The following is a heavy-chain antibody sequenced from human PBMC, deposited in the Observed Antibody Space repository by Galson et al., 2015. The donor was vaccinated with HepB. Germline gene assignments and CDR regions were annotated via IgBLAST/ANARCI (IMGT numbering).Heavy chain of an antibody. J-gene: IGHJ6*02. CDR3: ARDSYYDSSGYFSLAGGRRMDV. Sequence: SLRLSCAASGFTFSSYSMNWVRQAPGKGLEWVSYISSSSSTIYYADSVKGRFTISRDNAKNSLYLQMNSLRDEDTAAYYCARDSYYDSSGYFSLAGGRRMDVWGQGTTVTVSS. V-gene: IGHV3-48*02. CDR1: GFTFSSYS. CDR2: ISSSSSTI. D-gene: IGHD3-22*01.